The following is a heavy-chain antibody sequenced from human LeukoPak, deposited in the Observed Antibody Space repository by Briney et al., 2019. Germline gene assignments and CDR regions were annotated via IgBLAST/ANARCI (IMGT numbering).Heavy chain of an antibody. CDR3: AKRGVVIRVILVGLHKEAYYFDS. CDR1: GITLSNYG. D-gene: IGHD3-22*01. Sequence: GGSLRLSCAVPGITLSNYGMTWVRQAPGKGLEWVAGLSGSGGSTNYADSVKGRFTISRDNAKNTLYLQMNSLRAEDTAVYFCAKRGVVIRVILVGLHKEAYYFDSWGQGVLVTVSS. CDR2: LSGSGGST. J-gene: IGHJ4*02. V-gene: IGHV3-23*01.